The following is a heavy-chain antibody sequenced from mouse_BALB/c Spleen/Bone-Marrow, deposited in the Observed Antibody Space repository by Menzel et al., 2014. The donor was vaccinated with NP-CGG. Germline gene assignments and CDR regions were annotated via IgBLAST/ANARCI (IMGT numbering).Heavy chain of an antibody. CDR1: GFTFSSYG. J-gene: IGHJ4*01. CDR3: ARGHXXXXXXXXXX. D-gene: IGHD6-1*01. V-gene: IGHV5-9-2*01. CDR2: XSGGGSYT. Sequence: EVKLVESGGGLVKPGGSLKLSCAASGFTFSSYGMSWVRQTPEKRLEWVATXSGGGSYTYYPDSVKGRFTISRDNAKNNLYLQMSSLRSEDTALYYCARGHXXXXXXXXXXWGQGTSVTXSS.